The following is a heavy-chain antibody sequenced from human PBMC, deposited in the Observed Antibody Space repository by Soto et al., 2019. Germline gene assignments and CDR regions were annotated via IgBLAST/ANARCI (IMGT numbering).Heavy chain of an antibody. CDR3: ARWGILRFSTSNWFDP. CDR1: GYTFTSYD. CDR2: MNPNSGNT. D-gene: IGHD5-12*01. V-gene: IGHV1-8*01. J-gene: IGHJ5*02. Sequence: ASVKVSCKASGYTFTSYDINWVRQATGQGLEWMGWMNPNSGNTGYAQKFQGRVTMTRNTSISTAYMELSSLRSEDTAVYYCARWGILRFSTSNWFDPWGQGTLVTVSS.